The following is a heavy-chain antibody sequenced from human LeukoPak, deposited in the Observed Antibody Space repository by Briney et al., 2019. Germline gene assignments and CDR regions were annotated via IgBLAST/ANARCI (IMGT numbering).Heavy chain of an antibody. V-gene: IGHV3-30*01. CDR3: ARGHLGRYFDWLLGRNHDAFDI. CDR1: GFTFSSYA. Sequence: GRSLRLSCAASGFTFSSYAMHWVRQAPGKGLEWMAVISYDGSNKYYADSVKGRFTISRDNSKNTLYLQMNSLRAEDTAVYYCARGHLGRYFDWLLGRNHDAFDIWGQGTMVTVSS. CDR2: ISYDGSNK. D-gene: IGHD3-9*01. J-gene: IGHJ3*02.